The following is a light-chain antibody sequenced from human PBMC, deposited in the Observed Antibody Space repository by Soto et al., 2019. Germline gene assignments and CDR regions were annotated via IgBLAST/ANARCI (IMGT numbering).Light chain of an antibody. CDR1: QSVSSC. J-gene: IGKJ4*01. CDR2: DAS. Sequence: EIVLTQSPATLSSSPGERATLSCRASQSVSSCLAWYHQKPGQAPRLLIYDASNRATGIPTRFSGSGSGTDFPLTISSLEPEDFAVYYCQQRSNWLTFGGGTKVEIK. V-gene: IGKV3-11*01. CDR3: QQRSNWLT.